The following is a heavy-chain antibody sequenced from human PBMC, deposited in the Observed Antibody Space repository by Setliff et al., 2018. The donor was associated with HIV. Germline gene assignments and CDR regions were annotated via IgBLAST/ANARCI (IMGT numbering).Heavy chain of an antibody. V-gene: IGHV5-51*01. CDR1: GYKFTNYW. CDR2: IYPGDSDT. J-gene: IGHJ3*02. CDR3: ARHFSVAGDAFDI. Sequence: GESLKISCKGSGYKFTNYWIGWVRQMPGKGLEWMGIIYPGDSDTRYSPSFEGQVTISADKSISTAYLQWSSLKASDTAMYYCARHFSVAGDAFDIWGQGTKVTVSS. D-gene: IGHD6-19*01.